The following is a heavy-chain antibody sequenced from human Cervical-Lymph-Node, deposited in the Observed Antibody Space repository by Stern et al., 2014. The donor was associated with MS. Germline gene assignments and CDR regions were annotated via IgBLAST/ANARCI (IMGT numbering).Heavy chain of an antibody. Sequence: QITLKESGPTLVQPTQTLTLTCTFSGFSLTTGGVGVGWIRQPPGKALEWLAAIYWDTDKRYSPSLKNRLAITMDTSKNQVVLSMTDMGLADTATYFCAHTFYRDTTGYYQHCFDPWGQGTLVTVSS. J-gene: IGHJ5*02. CDR1: GFSLTTGGVG. D-gene: IGHD3-9*01. CDR2: IYWDTDK. CDR3: AHTFYRDTTGYYQHCFDP. V-gene: IGHV2-5*02.